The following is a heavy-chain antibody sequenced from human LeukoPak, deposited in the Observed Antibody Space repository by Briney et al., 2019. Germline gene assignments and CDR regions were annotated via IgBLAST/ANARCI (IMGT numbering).Heavy chain of an antibody. D-gene: IGHD6-13*01. CDR1: GASISDYY. Sequence: PSETLSLTCTVPGASISDYYWNWIRQPPGKGLEWIGYIYYSGSTNYNPSLKSRVTISVDTSKNQFSLKLISVTAADTAVYYCARAKAAAGIDYFDYWGQGTLVTVSS. J-gene: IGHJ4*02. CDR3: ARAKAAAGIDYFDY. V-gene: IGHV4-59*13. CDR2: IYYSGST.